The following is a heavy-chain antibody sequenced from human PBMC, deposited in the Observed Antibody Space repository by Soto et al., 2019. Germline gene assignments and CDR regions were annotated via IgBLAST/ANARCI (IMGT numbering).Heavy chain of an antibody. D-gene: IGHD6-13*01. CDR2: LRNNGGAA. CDR3: ASHLVMPGTRGFDH. V-gene: IGHV4-4*02. Sequence: QVQLQESGPGLVTPSGTLSLTCAVSSGSIFSSNWWSWVRQPPGKGLEWIGELRNNGGAANYNPSLRSRVIISVDTSKNEFSLTLFSVTAADTAVYYCASHLVMPGTRGFDHWGLGTLVTVSS. J-gene: IGHJ4*02. CDR1: SGSIFSSNW.